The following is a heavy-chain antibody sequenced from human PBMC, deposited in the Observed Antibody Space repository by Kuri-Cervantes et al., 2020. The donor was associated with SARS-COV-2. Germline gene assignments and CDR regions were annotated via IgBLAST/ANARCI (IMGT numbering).Heavy chain of an antibody. D-gene: IGHD3-3*01. CDR2: IYYSGST. V-gene: IGHV4-39*01. Sequence: SETLSLTCAVYGGSFSGYYWGWIRQPPGKGLEWIGSIYYSGSTDYDPSLKSRVTISVDTSKNQFSLKLSSVTAADTAVYYCARHVRPEITIFGVVITADYFDYWGQGTLVTVSS. J-gene: IGHJ4*02. CDR1: GGSFSGYY. CDR3: ARHVRPEITIFGVVITADYFDY.